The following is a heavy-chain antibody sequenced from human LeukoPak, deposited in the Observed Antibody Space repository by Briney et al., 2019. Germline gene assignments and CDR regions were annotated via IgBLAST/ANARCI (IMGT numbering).Heavy chain of an antibody. CDR2: IYTSGST. J-gene: IGHJ5*02. Sequence: RSSETLSLTCTVSGGSISSYYWSWIRQPAGKGLEWIGRIYTSGSTNYNPSLKSRVTMSVDTSKNQFSLKLSSVTAADTAVYYCARTQRDSGSYILFDPWGQGTLVTVSS. V-gene: IGHV4-4*07. CDR1: GGSISSYY. CDR3: ARTQRDSGSYILFDP. D-gene: IGHD1-26*01.